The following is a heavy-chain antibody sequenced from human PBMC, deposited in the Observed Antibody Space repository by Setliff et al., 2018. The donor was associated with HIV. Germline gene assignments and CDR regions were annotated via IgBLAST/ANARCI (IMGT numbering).Heavy chain of an antibody. Sequence: PSETLSLTCTVSGGSISNSNYYWGWIRQPPGKGLEYIGSMHYSGSTYYNPSLKSRVTISVDTSKNQFSLKLSSVTAADTAVYYCARTWWLRSNWFDPWGQGTLVTVSS. CDR3: ARTWWLRSNWFDP. J-gene: IGHJ5*02. CDR1: GGSISNSNYY. V-gene: IGHV4-39*01. D-gene: IGHD5-12*01. CDR2: MHYSGST.